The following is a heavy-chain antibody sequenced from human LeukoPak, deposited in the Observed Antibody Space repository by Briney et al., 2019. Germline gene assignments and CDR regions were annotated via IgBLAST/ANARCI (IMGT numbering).Heavy chain of an antibody. CDR2: IYYSGST. CDR3: ARVGIQLWLLTPGNWFDP. D-gene: IGHD5-18*01. V-gene: IGHV4-39*07. CDR1: GGSISSSSYY. Sequence: PSETLSLTCTVSGGSISSSSYYWGWIRQPPGKGLEWIGSIYYSGSTYYNPSLKSRVTISVDTSKNQFSLKLSSVTAADTAVYYCARVGIQLWLLTPGNWFDPWGQGTLVTVSS. J-gene: IGHJ5*02.